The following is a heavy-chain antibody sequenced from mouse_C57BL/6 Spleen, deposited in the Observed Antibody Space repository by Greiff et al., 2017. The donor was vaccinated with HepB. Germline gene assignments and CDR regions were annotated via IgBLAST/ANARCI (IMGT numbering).Heavy chain of an antibody. Sequence: VQLQESGPELVKPGASVKISCKASGYSFTSYYIHWVKQRPGQGLEWIGWIYPGSGNTKYNEKFKGKATLTADTSSSTAYMQLSSLTSEDSAVYYCARRAYDYDGPYFDYWGQGTTLTVSS. CDR2: IYPGSGNT. D-gene: IGHD2-4*01. CDR3: ARRAYDYDGPYFDY. CDR1: GYSFTSYY. J-gene: IGHJ2*01. V-gene: IGHV1-66*01.